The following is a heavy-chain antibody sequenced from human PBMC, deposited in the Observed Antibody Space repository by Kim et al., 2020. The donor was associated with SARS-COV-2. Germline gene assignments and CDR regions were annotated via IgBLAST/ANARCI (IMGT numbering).Heavy chain of an antibody. Sequence: SVKVSCKASGGTFSSYAISWVRQAPGQGLEWMGGIIPIFGTANYAQKFQGRVTITADESTSTAYMELSSVRSEDTAVYYCALGPRGVIIGWFDPWGQGTLVTVSS. V-gene: IGHV1-69*13. J-gene: IGHJ5*02. CDR3: ALGPRGVIIGWFDP. CDR2: IIPIFGTA. CDR1: GGTFSSYA. D-gene: IGHD3-10*01.